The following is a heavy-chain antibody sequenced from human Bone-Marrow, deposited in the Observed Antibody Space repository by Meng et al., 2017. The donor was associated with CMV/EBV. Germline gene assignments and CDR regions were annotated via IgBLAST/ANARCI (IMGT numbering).Heavy chain of an antibody. CDR2: IRYDGSNK. CDR1: GFTFSSYG. J-gene: IGHJ3*02. Sequence: GESLKISCAASGFTFSSYGMHWVRQAPGKGLEWVAFIRYDGSNKYYADSVKGRFTISRDNSKNTLYLQMNSLRAEDTAVYYCAKGQLYGGNFDYDAFDIWGQGTMVTVSS. D-gene: IGHD4-23*01. CDR3: AKGQLYGGNFDYDAFDI. V-gene: IGHV3-30*02.